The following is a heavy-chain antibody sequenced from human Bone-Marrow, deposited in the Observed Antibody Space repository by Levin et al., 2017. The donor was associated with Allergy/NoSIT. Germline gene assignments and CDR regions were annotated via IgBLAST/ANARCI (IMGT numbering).Heavy chain of an antibody. CDR3: ARVGSTGPGPGAFDI. CDR1: GFTFSSYW. Sequence: SCAASGFTFSSYWMSWVRQAPGKGLEWVANIKQDGSEKYYVDSVKGRFTISRDNAKNSLYLQMNSLRAEDTAVYYCARVGSTGPGPGAFDIWGQGTMVTVSS. V-gene: IGHV3-7*01. J-gene: IGHJ3*02. CDR2: IKQDGSEK. D-gene: IGHD5/OR15-5a*01.